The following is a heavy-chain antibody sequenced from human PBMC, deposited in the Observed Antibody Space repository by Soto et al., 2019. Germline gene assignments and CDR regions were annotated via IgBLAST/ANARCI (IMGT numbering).Heavy chain of an antibody. V-gene: IGHV1-46*01. CDR3: ARDARTYYDFWSGSWFDP. CDR2: INPSGGST. D-gene: IGHD3-3*01. J-gene: IGHJ5*02. CDR1: GYTFTSYY. Sequence: ASVKVSCKASGYTFTSYYMHWVRQAPGQGLEWMGIINPSGGSTSYAQKFQGRVTMTRDTSTSTVYMELSSLRSEDTAVYYCARDARTYYDFWSGSWFDPWGQGTLVTV.